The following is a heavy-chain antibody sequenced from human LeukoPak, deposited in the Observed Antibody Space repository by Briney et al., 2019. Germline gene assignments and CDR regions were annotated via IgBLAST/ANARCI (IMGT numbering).Heavy chain of an antibody. V-gene: IGHV3-21*01. CDR2: ISSSSSYI. CDR3: ARVRSGYFPMDV. Sequence: GGSLRLSCAASGFTFSSYSMNWVRQAPGKGLEWVSSISSSSSYIYYADSVKGRFTISRDNAKNSLYLKMNSLRAEDTAVYYCARVRSGYFPMDVWGQGTTVTVSS. D-gene: IGHD3-9*01. J-gene: IGHJ6*02. CDR1: GFTFSSYS.